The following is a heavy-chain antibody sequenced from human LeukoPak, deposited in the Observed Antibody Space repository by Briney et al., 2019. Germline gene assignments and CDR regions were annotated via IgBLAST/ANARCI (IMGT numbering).Heavy chain of an antibody. CDR1: GFIFDDFS. CDR3: TKATTRRVPAARIDS. J-gene: IGHJ4*02. Sequence: GGSLRLSCAASGFIFDDFSMFWVRQAPGKGLEWVSSITWHGRSTAYADSVRGRFTISRDNAKNSPYLQMNSLRPEDTAFYYCTKATTRRVPAARIDSWGQGTLVTVSS. D-gene: IGHD6-13*01. V-gene: IGHV3-9*01. CDR2: ITWHGRST.